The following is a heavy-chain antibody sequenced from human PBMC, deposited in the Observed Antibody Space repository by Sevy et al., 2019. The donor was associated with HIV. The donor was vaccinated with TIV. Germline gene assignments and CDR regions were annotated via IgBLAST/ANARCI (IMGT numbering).Heavy chain of an antibody. V-gene: IGHV3-23*01. CDR3: AKAYGSGSPPFD. D-gene: IGHD3-10*01. CDR2: ISGSGGST. CDR1: GFTFSTYS. J-gene: IGHJ4*02. Sequence: GGSLRLSCVASGFTFSTYSMNWVRQAPGKGLEWVSTISGSGGSTYYADSVKGRFTISRDNFKNTLDLQMNSLRAEDTAVYYCAKAYGSGSPPFDWGQGTLVTVSS.